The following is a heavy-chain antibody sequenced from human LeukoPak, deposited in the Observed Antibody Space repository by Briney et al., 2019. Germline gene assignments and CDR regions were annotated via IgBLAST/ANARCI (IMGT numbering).Heavy chain of an antibody. CDR3: ARRSMTYRLHPTTPIDY. CDR2: IYPGDSDT. D-gene: IGHD2-2*01. Sequence: GESLKISCKGSGYSFTSYWIGWVRQMPGKGLEWMGIIYPGDSDTRYGPSFQGQVTISADKSISTAYLQWSSLKASDTAMYYCARRSMTYRLHPTTPIDYWGQGTLVTVSS. V-gene: IGHV5-51*01. CDR1: GYSFTSYW. J-gene: IGHJ4*02.